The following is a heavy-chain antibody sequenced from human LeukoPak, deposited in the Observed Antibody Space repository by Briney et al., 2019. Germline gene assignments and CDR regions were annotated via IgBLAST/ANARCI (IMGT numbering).Heavy chain of an antibody. V-gene: IGHV3-9*01. D-gene: IGHD4-17*01. Sequence: GGSLRLSCAASGFTFDDYAMHWVRQAPGKGLEWVSGISWNSGSIGYADSVKGRFTISRDNAKNSLYLQMNSLRAEDTALYYCAKGDGDYYLYYFDYWGQGTLVTVSS. CDR2: ISWNSGSI. CDR1: GFTFDDYA. J-gene: IGHJ4*02. CDR3: AKGDGDYYLYYFDY.